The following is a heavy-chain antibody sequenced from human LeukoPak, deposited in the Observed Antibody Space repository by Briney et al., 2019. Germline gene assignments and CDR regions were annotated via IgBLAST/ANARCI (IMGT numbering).Heavy chain of an antibody. D-gene: IGHD3-22*01. CDR2: IYTTGST. CDR1: GGSFSDYY. CDR3: ARGLGGTRRTYYYDSSGLRSLYFDY. Sequence: SETLSLTCAVSGGSFSDYYWSWIRQPAGKGLEWIGHIYTTGSTKYNPSLKSRVTMSVDTSKNQFSLKLTSVTAADTAVFYCARGLGGTRRTYYYDSSGLRSLYFDYWGQGTLVTVSS. V-gene: IGHV4-4*07. J-gene: IGHJ4*02.